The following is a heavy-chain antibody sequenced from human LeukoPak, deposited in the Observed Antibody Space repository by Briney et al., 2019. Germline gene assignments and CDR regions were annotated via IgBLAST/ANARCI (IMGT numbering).Heavy chain of an antibody. CDR3: ARFSVAAAGTGWFDP. V-gene: IGHV4-59*01. CDR1: GVSISSYY. J-gene: IGHJ5*02. CDR2: IYYSGST. Sequence: AETLSLTCTVSGVSISSYYWSWIRQPPGKGLELIGYIYYSGSTNYNPSLKSRVTISVDTSKNQLSLKLSSVTAADTAVYYCARFSVAAAGTGWFDPWGQGTLVTVSA. D-gene: IGHD6-13*01.